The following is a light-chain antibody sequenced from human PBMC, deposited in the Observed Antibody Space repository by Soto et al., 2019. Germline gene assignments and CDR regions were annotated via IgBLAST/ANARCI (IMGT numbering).Light chain of an antibody. J-gene: IGKJ1*01. CDR1: QSLLYSDGNSY. CDR3: MQGTHWPWT. V-gene: IGKV2-30*01. Sequence: DAVMTQSPLSLPVALGQPSSISCRSSQSLLYSDGNSYLNWFQQRPGQSPRRLIYKASNRDPGVPDRFSGSGSGTDFTLKITRVEAEDVGVYYCMQGTHWPWTFGQGTKVDNK. CDR2: KAS.